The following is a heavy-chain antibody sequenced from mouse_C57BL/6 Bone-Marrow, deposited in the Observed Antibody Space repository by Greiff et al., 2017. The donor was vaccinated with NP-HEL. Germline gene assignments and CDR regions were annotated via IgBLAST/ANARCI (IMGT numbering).Heavy chain of an antibody. CDR2: IRNKANNHAT. J-gene: IGHJ4*01. CDR3: LYYDYRKAMDY. V-gene: IGHV6-6*01. CDR1: GFTFSDAW. D-gene: IGHD2-4*01. Sequence: EVQGVESGGGLVQPGGSMKLSCAASGFTFSDAWMDWVRQSPEKGLEWVAEIRNKANNHATYYAESVKGRFTISRDDSKSSVYLQMNSLRAEDTGIYYCLYYDYRKAMDYWGQGTSVTVSS.